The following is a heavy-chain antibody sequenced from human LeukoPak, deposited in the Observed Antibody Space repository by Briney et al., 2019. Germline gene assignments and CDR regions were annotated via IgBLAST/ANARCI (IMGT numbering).Heavy chain of an antibody. CDR2: INSDESST. Sequence: GGSLRLSCAASGFTFSSYWMHWVRQAPGKGLVWVSRINSDESSTSYADSVKGRFTISRDNAKNSLYLQMNSLRAEDTAVYYCARVGGAAAGSTIRSGYFDYWGQGTLVTVSS. CDR1: GFTFSSYW. J-gene: IGHJ4*02. CDR3: ARVGGAAAGSTIRSGYFDY. D-gene: IGHD6-13*01. V-gene: IGHV3-74*01.